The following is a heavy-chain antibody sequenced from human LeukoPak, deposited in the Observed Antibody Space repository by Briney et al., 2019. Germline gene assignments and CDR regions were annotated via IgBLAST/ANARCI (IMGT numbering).Heavy chain of an antibody. Sequence: GGSLRLSCTASGFTFGDYAISWFRQAPGKGLEWVSSISSSSSYIYYADSVQGRFTISRDNAKNSLHLQMNSLRAEDTAVYYCARREVAAEISFGLDYWGQGTLVTVSS. D-gene: IGHD2-15*01. CDR2: ISSSSSYI. V-gene: IGHV3-21*01. CDR1: GFTFGDYA. CDR3: ARREVAAEISFGLDY. J-gene: IGHJ4*02.